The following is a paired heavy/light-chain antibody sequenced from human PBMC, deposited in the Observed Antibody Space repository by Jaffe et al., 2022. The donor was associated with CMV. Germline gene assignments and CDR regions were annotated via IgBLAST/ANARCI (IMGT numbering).Light chain of an antibody. CDR3: ATWDASLNGWV. J-gene: IGLJ3*02. CDR2: SDN. CDR1: SSNIGYNT. V-gene: IGLV1-44*01. Sequence: QSVLTQPPSASGTPGQRVTISCSGSSSNIGYNTVNWYQHLPPTAPKLLIYSDNHRPSGVPDRFSGSKSGTSASLAISGLQSEDEADYYCATWDASLNGWVFGGGTQLTVL.
Heavy chain of an antibody. D-gene: IGHD6-19*01. CDR2: ITNIISTS. CDR1: GFTFSSYA. V-gene: IGHV3-23*01. J-gene: IGHJ4*02. Sequence: EVQLLESGGGLVQPGGSLRLSCVVSGFTFSSYAMNWVRQAPGKGLEWVSTITNIISTSYHADSVKGRFAISRDDFKNTLYLQMSSLRVEDTAVYYCAKSRHSSAWDDFDYWGQGTLVTVSS. CDR3: AKSRHSSAWDDFDY.